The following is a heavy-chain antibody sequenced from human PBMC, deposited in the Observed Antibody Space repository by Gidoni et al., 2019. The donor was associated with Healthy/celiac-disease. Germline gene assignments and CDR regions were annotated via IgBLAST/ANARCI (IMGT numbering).Heavy chain of an antibody. D-gene: IGHD3-22*01. CDR2: ISGSGGST. J-gene: IGHJ3*02. Sequence: EVQLLESGGGLVQPGGSLRLSCAASGFPFSSYAMSWVRQAPGKGLGWVSAISGSGGSTYYADSVKGRFTISRDNSKNTLYLQMNSLRAEDTAVYYCATYYYDDDAFDIWGQETMVTVSS. CDR3: ATYYYDDDAFDI. V-gene: IGHV3-23*01. CDR1: GFPFSSYA.